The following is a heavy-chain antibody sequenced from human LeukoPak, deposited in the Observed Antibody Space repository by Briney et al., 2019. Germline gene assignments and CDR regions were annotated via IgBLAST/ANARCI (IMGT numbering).Heavy chain of an antibody. V-gene: IGHV1-24*01. J-gene: IGHJ4*02. CDR2: FDPEDGET. Sequence: EASVKVSCKVSGYTLTELSMHWVRQAPGKGLEWMGGFDPEDGETIYAQKFQGRVTMTEDTSTDTAYMELSSLRSEDTAVYYCATGWVGGSGSYQDYRGQGTLVTVSS. D-gene: IGHD3-10*01. CDR1: GYTLTELS. CDR3: ATGWVGGSGSYQDY.